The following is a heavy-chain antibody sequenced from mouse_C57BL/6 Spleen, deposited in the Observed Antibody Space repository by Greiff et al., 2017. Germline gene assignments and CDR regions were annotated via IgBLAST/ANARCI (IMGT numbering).Heavy chain of an antibody. CDR3: ARDDGSGIFDY. V-gene: IGHV5-4*01. CDR2: ISDGGSYT. Sequence: DVKLVESGGGLVKPGGSLKLSCAASGFTFSSYAMSWVRQTPEKRLEWVATISDGGSYTYYPDNVKGRFTISRDNAKNNLYLQMSHLKSEDTAMYYCARDDGSGIFDYWGQGTTLTVSS. J-gene: IGHJ2*01. CDR1: GFTFSSYA. D-gene: IGHD2-3*01.